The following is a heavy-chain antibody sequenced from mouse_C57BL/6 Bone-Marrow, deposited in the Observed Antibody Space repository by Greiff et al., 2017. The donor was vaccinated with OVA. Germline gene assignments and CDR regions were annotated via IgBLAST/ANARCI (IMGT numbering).Heavy chain of an antibody. V-gene: IGHV14-4*01. D-gene: IGHD2-3*01. J-gene: IGHJ2*01. CDR3: TTNDGCCLY. CDR2: IDPENGDT. Sequence: EVQLQQSGAELVRPGASVKLSCTASGFNIKDDYMHWVKQRPEQGLEWIGWIDPENGDTEYASKFQGKATITADTSSNTAYLQLSSLTSEDTAVYYCTTNDGCCLYWGQGTTLTVSS. CDR1: GFNIKDDY.